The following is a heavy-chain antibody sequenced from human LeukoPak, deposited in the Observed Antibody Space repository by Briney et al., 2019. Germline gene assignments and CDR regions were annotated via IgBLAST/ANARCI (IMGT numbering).Heavy chain of an antibody. D-gene: IGHD3-22*01. V-gene: IGHV1-2*02. Sequence: ASVEVSCKASGYTFTGYYMHWVRQAPGQGLEWMGWINPNSGGTNYAQKFQGRVTMTRDTSISTAYMDLSRLRSDDKAVYYCARDSMAGSSGYRYYYYYGMDVWGQGTTVTVSS. CDR2: INPNSGGT. CDR3: ARDSMAGSSGYRYYYYYGMDV. J-gene: IGHJ6*02. CDR1: GYTFTGYY.